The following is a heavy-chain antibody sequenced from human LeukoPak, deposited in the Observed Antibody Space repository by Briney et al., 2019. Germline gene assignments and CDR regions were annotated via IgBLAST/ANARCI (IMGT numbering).Heavy chain of an antibody. CDR3: ARIETLRGISIDAFDF. V-gene: IGHV3-48*03. J-gene: IGHJ3*01. D-gene: IGHD3-10*01. CDR1: GFTFISYE. CDR2: ISSSSTTI. Sequence: HPGGSLRLSCAASGFTFISYEMNWVRQAPGKGLEWISYISSSSTTIYYADSVKGRFTISRDNAKNSLYLQMNSLRDEGTAVYYCARIETLRGISIDAFDFWGQGTMVTVSS.